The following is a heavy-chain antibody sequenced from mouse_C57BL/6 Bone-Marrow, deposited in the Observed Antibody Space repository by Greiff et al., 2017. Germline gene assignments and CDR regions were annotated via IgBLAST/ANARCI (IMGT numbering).Heavy chain of an antibody. Sequence: QVQLQQSGAELVRPGTSVKVSCKASGYAFTNYLIEWVKQRPGQGLEWIGVLNPGSGGTNYNEKFKGKATLTADKSSSTAYMQLSSLTSEDSAVYFCARSKNWDSGFAYWGQGTLVTVSA. J-gene: IGHJ3*01. CDR1: GYAFTNYL. CDR2: LNPGSGGT. D-gene: IGHD4-1*01. V-gene: IGHV1-54*01. CDR3: ARSKNWDSGFAY.